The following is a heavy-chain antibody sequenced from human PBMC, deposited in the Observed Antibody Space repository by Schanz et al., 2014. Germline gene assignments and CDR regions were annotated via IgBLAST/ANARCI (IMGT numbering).Heavy chain of an antibody. D-gene: IGHD1-26*01. J-gene: IGHJ4*02. CDR3: ARGGSGSHYRLDY. CDR2: ISASGGDT. V-gene: IGHV3-23*04. CDR1: EFTFSTDA. Sequence: EVQLVESGGGVVRPGGSLRLSCAASEFTFSTDAMSWVRQAPGKGLEWLSVISASGGDTYYADSVKGRFTVSRDNAENALYLQMNSLRAEDTGLYFCARGGSGSHYRLDYWGQGTLVTVSS.